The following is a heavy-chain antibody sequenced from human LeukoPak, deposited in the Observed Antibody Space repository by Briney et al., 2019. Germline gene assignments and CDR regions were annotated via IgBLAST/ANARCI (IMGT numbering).Heavy chain of an antibody. CDR2: ISSSGSTI. Sequence: QSGGSLRLSCEVSGFTFNYAWMNWVRQAPGKGLEWVSYISSSGSTIYYADSVKGRFTISRDNAKNSLYLQMNSLRAEDTAVYYCAELGITMIGGVWGKGTTVTISS. D-gene: IGHD3-10*02. CDR1: GFTFNYAW. V-gene: IGHV3-48*04. CDR3: AELGITMIGGV. J-gene: IGHJ6*04.